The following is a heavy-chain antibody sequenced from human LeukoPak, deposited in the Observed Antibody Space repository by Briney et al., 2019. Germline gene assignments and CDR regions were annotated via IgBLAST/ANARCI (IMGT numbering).Heavy chain of an antibody. CDR3: ARDRVTMVRGVAPSYNWFDP. J-gene: IGHJ5*02. D-gene: IGHD3-10*01. CDR1: GYTFISYA. CDR2: INTNTGNP. V-gene: IGHV7-4-1*01. Sequence: ASVKVSCKASGYTFISYAMNWVRQAPGQGLEWMGWINTNTGNPTYAQGFTGRFVFSLDTSVSTAYLQICSLKAEDTAVYYCARDRVTMVRGVAPSYNWFDPWGQGTLVTVSS.